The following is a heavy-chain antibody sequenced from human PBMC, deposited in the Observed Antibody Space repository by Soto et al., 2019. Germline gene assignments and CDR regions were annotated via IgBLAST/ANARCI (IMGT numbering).Heavy chain of an antibody. CDR3: ARGYCTTTICDPWFDP. J-gene: IGHJ5*02. CDR1: GYTFTNYW. D-gene: IGHD2-2*01. CDR2: IYPGDSNT. V-gene: IGHV5-51*01. Sequence: GESLKISCKGSGYTFTNYWIDWVRQMPGKGLEWMGIIYPGDSNTKYSPSFQGQVTISADKSTSTAFLQWSTLKASDTAMYYCARGYCTTTICDPWFDPWGQGTLVTVSS.